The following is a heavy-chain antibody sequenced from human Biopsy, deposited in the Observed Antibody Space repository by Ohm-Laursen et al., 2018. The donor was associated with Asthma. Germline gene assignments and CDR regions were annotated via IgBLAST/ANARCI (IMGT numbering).Heavy chain of an antibody. CDR2: IKHDGTEK. CDR3: ARTFHFWSPYHAEHYQL. CDR1: GFTFGDYW. Sequence: LRLSCTASGFTFGDYWMSWVRPVPGKGLEWVAHIKHDGTEKNHVDSLKGRFTISRDNAKNSLYLQMNSLRAEDTAVYYCARTFHFWSPYHAEHYQLWGQGTLVTVPS. D-gene: IGHD3-3*02. V-gene: IGHV3-7*01. J-gene: IGHJ1*01.